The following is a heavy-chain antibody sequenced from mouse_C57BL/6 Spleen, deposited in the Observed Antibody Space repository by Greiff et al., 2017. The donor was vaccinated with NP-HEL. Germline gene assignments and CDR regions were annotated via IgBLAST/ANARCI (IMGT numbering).Heavy chain of an antibody. CDR2: ISNLAYST. D-gene: IGHD1-1*01. Sequence: EVQLVESGGGLVQPGGSLKLSCAASGFTFSDYGMAWVRQAPRKGPEWVAYISNLAYSTYYTDTVKGRFTISRENAKNTLYLEMSSLRSEDTAMYYCAGRTVRRAMDYWGQGTSVTVSS. V-gene: IGHV5-15*01. J-gene: IGHJ4*01. CDR1: GFTFSDYG. CDR3: AGRTVRRAMDY.